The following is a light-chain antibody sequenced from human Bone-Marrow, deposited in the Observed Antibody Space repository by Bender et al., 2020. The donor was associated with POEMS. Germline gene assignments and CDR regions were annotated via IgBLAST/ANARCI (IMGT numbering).Light chain of an antibody. J-gene: IGLJ1*01. Sequence: QSALTQPASVSGSPGQSITISCAGTSSDIGRDNLVSWYQHHPHKAPKLIIFDVTYRPSGVSDRFSGSKSGNTASLTISGLQAEDEGDYYCSSYTSTSIVFGTGTKVTVL. CDR3: SSYTSTSIV. V-gene: IGLV2-14*02. CDR2: DVT. CDR1: SSDIGRDNL.